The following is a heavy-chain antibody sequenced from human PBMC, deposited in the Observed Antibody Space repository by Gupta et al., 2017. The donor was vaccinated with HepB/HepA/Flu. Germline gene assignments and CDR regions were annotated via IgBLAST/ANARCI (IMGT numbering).Heavy chain of an antibody. CDR2: IRSKAYGGTT. J-gene: IGHJ5*02. CDR3: TREGSNWYYNWFDP. D-gene: IGHD6-13*01. CDR1: GFTFGAYA. Sequence: EVQLVESGGGLVQPGRSLRLSCTASGFTFGAYAMSWFRQAPGKGLELVGFIRSKAYGGTTEYAASVKGRFTISRDDSKRSAYLQMNILKTEDTAVYYCTREGSNWYYNWFDPWGQGTLVTVSS. V-gene: IGHV3-49*03.